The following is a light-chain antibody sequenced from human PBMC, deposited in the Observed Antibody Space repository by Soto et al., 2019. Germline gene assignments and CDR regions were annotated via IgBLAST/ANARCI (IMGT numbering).Light chain of an antibody. CDR2: EGS. CDR1: SSDVGSYNL. Sequence: QSALTQPASVSGSPGQSITISCTGTSSDVGSYNLVSWYQQHPGKAPKLMIYEGSKRPSGVSNRFSGSKSGNTASLTISGHQAEDEADYDCCSYAGSSTSVVFGGGTKVTVL. J-gene: IGLJ2*01. CDR3: CSYAGSSTSVV. V-gene: IGLV2-23*01.